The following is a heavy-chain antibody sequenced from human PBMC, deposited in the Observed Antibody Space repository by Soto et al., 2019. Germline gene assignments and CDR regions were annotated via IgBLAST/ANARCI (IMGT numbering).Heavy chain of an antibody. J-gene: IGHJ4*02. Sequence: EVQLLESGGGLVQPGGSLRLSCAASGFTFSSYAMSWVRQAPGKGLEWVSAISGSGGSTYYADSVKGRFTISRDNSKITLYLQMNSLRAEDTAVYYCAKDYYDILTGYLDYWGQGTLVTVSS. CDR3: AKDYYDILTGYLDY. CDR2: ISGSGGST. CDR1: GFTFSSYA. V-gene: IGHV3-23*01. D-gene: IGHD3-9*01.